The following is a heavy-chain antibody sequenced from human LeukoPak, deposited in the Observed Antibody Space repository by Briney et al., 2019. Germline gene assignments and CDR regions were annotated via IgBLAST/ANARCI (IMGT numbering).Heavy chain of an antibody. Sequence: SETLSLTCAVYGGSFSHYYWSWIRQSPGMGLEWIGEINDSGTINYNPSLMSRVTISVDKSKNQFSLKLTSATAADTAVYYCARRWNYGRNYYIDVWGKGTTVSVSS. CDR2: INDSGTI. D-gene: IGHD1-7*01. J-gene: IGHJ6*03. V-gene: IGHV4-34*01. CDR1: GGSFSHYY. CDR3: ARRWNYGRNYYIDV.